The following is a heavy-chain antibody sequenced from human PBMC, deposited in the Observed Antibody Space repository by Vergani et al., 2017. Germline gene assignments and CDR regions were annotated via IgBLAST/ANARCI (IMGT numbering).Heavy chain of an antibody. CDR3: ASSLYGGLYYYYYYMDV. D-gene: IGHD3-16*01. CDR1: GYTFTSYA. Sequence: QVQLVQSGSELKKPGASVKVSCKASGYTFTSYAMNWVRQAPGQGLEWMGWINTHTGNPTYGQGFKGRFVFSLDTSVSTAYLQISSLKAEDTSVYYCASSLYGGLYYYYYYMDVWGKGTTVTVSS. V-gene: IGHV7-4-1*02. J-gene: IGHJ6*03. CDR2: INTHTGNP.